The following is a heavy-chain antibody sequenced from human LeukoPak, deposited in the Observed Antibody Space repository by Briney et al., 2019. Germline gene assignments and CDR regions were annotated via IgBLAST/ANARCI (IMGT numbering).Heavy chain of an antibody. CDR3: AKATGYSYGAFDY. D-gene: IGHD5-18*01. CDR2: ISGSGGST. Sequence: GGSLRLSCAASGFTFSSYSMNWVRQAPGKGLEWVSSISGSGGSTYYADSVKGRFTSSRDNSKNTLYLQMSSLRAEDTALYYCAKATGYSYGAFDYWGLGTPVTVSS. CDR1: GFTFSSYS. V-gene: IGHV3-23*01. J-gene: IGHJ4*02.